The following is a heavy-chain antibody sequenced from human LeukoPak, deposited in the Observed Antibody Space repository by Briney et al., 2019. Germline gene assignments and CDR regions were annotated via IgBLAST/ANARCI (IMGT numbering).Heavy chain of an antibody. CDR3: ARTPYYGSGRGAFDI. CDR1: GGSISSYY. D-gene: IGHD3-10*01. CDR2: IYYSGST. V-gene: IGHV4-59*08. J-gene: IGHJ3*02. Sequence: PSGTLSLTCTVSGGSISSYYWSWIRQPPGKGLEWIGYIYYSGSTNYNPSLKSRVTISVDTSKNQFSLKLSSVTAADTAVYYCARTPYYGSGRGAFDIWGQGTMVTVSS.